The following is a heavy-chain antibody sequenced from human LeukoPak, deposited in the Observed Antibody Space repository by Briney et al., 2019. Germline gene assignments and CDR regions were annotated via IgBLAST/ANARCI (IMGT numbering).Heavy chain of an antibody. V-gene: IGHV4-39*01. CDR1: GGSISSSSYY. J-gene: IGHJ3*01. Sequence: NPSETLSLTCTVSGGSISSSSYYWGWIRQPPGKGLEWIGSIYYSGSTYYNPSLKSRVTISVDTSKSQFSLKLSSVTAADTAVYYCASGNYYDSSGYGWGQGTMVTVSS. D-gene: IGHD3-22*01. CDR3: ASGNYYDSSGYG. CDR2: IYYSGST.